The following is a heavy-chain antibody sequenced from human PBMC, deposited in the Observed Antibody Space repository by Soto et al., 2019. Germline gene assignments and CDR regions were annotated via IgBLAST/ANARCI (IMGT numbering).Heavy chain of an antibody. CDR2: ISAYNGNT. CDR1: GYTFTSYG. J-gene: IGHJ5*02. Sequence: ASVKVSCKASGYTFTSYGISWVRQAPGQGLEWMGWISAYNGNTNYAQKLQGRVTMTTDTSTSTAYMELRSLRSDDTAVYYCARDSSGWYHTGFDPWGQGTLVTVPS. V-gene: IGHV1-18*01. D-gene: IGHD6-19*01. CDR3: ARDSSGWYHTGFDP.